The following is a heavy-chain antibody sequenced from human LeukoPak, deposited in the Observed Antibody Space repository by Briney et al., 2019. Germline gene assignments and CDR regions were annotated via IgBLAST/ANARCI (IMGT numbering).Heavy chain of an antibody. Sequence: GGSLRLSCAASGFTFSSYAMSWVRQAPGKGLEWVSAISGSGGSTYYADSVKGRFTISRDNSKNTLYLQMNSLRAEETAVYYCAEAVKNGINWFDPWGQGTLVTVSS. J-gene: IGHJ5*02. V-gene: IGHV3-23*01. D-gene: IGHD1-1*01. CDR2: ISGSGGST. CDR3: AEAVKNGINWFDP. CDR1: GFTFSSYA.